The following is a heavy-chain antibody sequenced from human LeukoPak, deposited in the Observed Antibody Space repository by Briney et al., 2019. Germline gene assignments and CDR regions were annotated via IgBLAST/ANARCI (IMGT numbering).Heavy chain of an antibody. J-gene: IGHJ2*01. CDR3: ARADLEWYLDL. V-gene: IGHV3-7*01. CDR2: IRQDGGEI. Sequence: GGSLRLSCTGSGFMFNAYWISWVRKAPGMGLEWVGKIRQDGGEIFYVDSVRGRFTISRDNAKNSVYLQLNSLRAEDTAVYYCARADLEWYLDLWGRGNLVTVSS. CDR1: GFMFNAYW.